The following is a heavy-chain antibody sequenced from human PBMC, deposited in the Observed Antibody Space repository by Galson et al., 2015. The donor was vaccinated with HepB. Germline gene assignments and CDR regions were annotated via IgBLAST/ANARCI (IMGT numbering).Heavy chain of an antibody. CDR3: ARDPPGRGSSSSFDP. V-gene: IGHV7-4-1*02. CDR1: GYTFTSYA. D-gene: IGHD6-13*01. CDR2: INTNTGNP. Sequence: SVKVSCKASGYTFTSYAMNWVRQVPGQGLEWMGWINTNTGNPTYAQGFTGRFVFSLDTSVSTAYLQISSLKAEDTAVYYCARDPPGRGSSSSFDPWGQGTLVTVSS. J-gene: IGHJ5*02.